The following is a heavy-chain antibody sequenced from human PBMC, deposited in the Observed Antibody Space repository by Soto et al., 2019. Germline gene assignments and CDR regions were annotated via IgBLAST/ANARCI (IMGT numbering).Heavy chain of an antibody. CDR3: ARSQTTVTSYDY. Sequence: SETLSLTCAVFGGSFSGYYWSWIRQPPGKGLEWIGEINHSGSTNYNPSLKSRVTISVDTSKNQFSLKLSSVTAADTAVYYCARSQTTVTSYDYWGQGTLVTVSS. CDR2: INHSGST. V-gene: IGHV4-34*01. CDR1: GGSFSGYY. J-gene: IGHJ4*02. D-gene: IGHD4-17*01.